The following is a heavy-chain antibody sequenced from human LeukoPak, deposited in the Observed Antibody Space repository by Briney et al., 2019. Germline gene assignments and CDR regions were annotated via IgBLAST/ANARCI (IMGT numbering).Heavy chain of an antibody. J-gene: IGHJ4*02. CDR3: AKDLPGDSEVSDY. Sequence: GGSLRLSCAASGFTFSSYWMSWVRQAPGKGLEWVANIKQDGSEKYYVDSVKGRFTISRDNAKNSLYLQMNSLRAEDTAVYYCAKDLPGDSEVSDYWGQGTLVTVSS. CDR2: IKQDGSEK. D-gene: IGHD2-21*01. CDR1: GFTFSSYW. V-gene: IGHV3-7*01.